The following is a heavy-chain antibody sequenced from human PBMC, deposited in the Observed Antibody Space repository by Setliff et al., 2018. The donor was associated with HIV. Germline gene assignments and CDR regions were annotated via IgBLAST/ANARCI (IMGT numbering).Heavy chain of an antibody. CDR1: GDSISSYY. D-gene: IGHD5-18*01. Sequence: SETLSLTCTVSGDSISSYYWSWIRQPPGKGLECIGHLYHSGSTHYSPSLKSRVTMSVATSKNQFSLKVSSVTAADTAVYYCGRLSDTAMASFDSWGQGTLVTVSS. CDR3: GRLSDTAMASFDS. J-gene: IGHJ4*02. CDR2: LYHSGST. V-gene: IGHV4-59*08.